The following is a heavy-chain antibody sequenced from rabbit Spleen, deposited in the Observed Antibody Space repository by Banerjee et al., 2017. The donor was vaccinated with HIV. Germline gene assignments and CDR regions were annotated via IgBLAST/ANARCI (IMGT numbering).Heavy chain of an antibody. D-gene: IGHD6-1*01. Sequence: QSLEESGGDLVKPGASLTLTCKASGFDLSSSYWICWVRQAPGKGLEWIACMDADSSGSTWYASWAKGRFTISKTSSTTVTLQMTSLTAADTATYFCARAPYTGYGYEYFNLWGPGTLVTVS. J-gene: IGHJ4*01. V-gene: IGHV1S40*01. CDR1: GFDLSSSYW. CDR3: ARAPYTGYGYEYFNL. CDR2: MDADSSGST.